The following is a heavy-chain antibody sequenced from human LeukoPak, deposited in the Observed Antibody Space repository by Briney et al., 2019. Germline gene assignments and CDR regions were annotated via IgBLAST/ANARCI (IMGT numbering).Heavy chain of an antibody. V-gene: IGHV3-23*01. CDR3: VRAAPRDCSPASCSLFDT. CDR1: GFNFNNYA. D-gene: IGHD2-2*01. J-gene: IGHJ4*02. Sequence: PGGSLRLSCAGSGFNFNNYAMSWVRRAPRKGLEWVSTIMIGGDGKHYADSVKGRFTISRDRSESTLYLQMNGLRADDTAVYYCVRAAPRDCSPASCSLFDTWGQGTLVTVSS. CDR2: IMIGGDGK.